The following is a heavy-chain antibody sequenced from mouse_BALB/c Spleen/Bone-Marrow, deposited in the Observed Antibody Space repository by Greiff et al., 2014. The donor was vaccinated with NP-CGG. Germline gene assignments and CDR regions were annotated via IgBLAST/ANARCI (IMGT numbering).Heavy chain of an antibody. D-gene: IGHD1-1*01. CDR1: GYTFTSYW. CDR3: ARWNYYGSLYWYFDV. Sequence: QVQLQQPGAELVKPGASVKLSCKASGYTFTSYWMHWVKQRPGQGLEWIGEINPSNGRTNYNEKFKSKATLTVDKSSSTAYMQLSSLTSEDSAVCYCARWNYYGSLYWYFDVWGAGTTVTVSS. V-gene: IGHV1S81*02. J-gene: IGHJ1*01. CDR2: INPSNGRT.